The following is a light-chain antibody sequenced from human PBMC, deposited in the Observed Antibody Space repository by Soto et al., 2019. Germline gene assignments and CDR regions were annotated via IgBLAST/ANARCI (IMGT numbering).Light chain of an antibody. CDR1: QSVSSN. CDR3: QQYNNWPRT. Sequence: EIVMTQSPATLSVSPGESANLSWKASQSVSSNLAWYQQKPGQAPRLLIYGASTRATGIPARFSGSGSGTEFTLTISSLQSEDFAVYFCQQYNNWPRTFGQGTKVDIK. V-gene: IGKV3-15*01. J-gene: IGKJ1*01. CDR2: GAS.